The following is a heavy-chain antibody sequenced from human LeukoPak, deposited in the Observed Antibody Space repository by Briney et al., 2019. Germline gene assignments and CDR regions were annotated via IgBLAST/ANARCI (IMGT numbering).Heavy chain of an antibody. CDR3: AGDSSGYYDFAY. J-gene: IGHJ4*02. Sequence: SETLSLICNVSGGSVSSTTYYWGWVRQPPGMGLEWIGSVYYRGSTFYNPSLKGRATISVDASKNQVSLRLNSVTAADTAVYYCAGDSSGYYDFAYWGQGTLATVSS. D-gene: IGHD3-22*01. CDR1: GGSVSSTTYY. CDR2: VYYRGST. V-gene: IGHV4-39*07.